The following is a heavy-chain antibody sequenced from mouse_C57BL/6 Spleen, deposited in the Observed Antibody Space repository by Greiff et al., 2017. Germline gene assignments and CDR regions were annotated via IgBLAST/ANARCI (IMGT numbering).Heavy chain of an antibody. CDR1: GYSITSGYY. J-gene: IGHJ2*01. D-gene: IGHD3-1*01. V-gene: IGHV3-6*01. CDR2: ISYDGSN. Sequence: EVKLEESGPGLVKPSQSLSLTCSVTGYSITSGYYWNWIRQFPGNKLEWMGYISYDGSNNYNPSLKNRIPITRDTSKNQFFLKLNSVTTEDTATYYCARDTPSGLKDYWGQGTTLTVSS. CDR3: ARDTPSGLKDY.